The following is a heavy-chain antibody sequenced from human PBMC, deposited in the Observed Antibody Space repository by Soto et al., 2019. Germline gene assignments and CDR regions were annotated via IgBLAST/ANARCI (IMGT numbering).Heavy chain of an antibody. J-gene: IGHJ4*02. V-gene: IGHV4-4*07. Sequence: PSETLSLTCTVSGGSISGFYWNWFGQPAGKGLEWIGRIHTVGTTNYKPSLRSRVTMSVDTSKNQFSLKLTSVTAADTAVYYCARISGGPIRWGQGTLVTVSS. CDR1: GGSISGFY. CDR2: IHTVGTT. CDR3: ARISGGPIR.